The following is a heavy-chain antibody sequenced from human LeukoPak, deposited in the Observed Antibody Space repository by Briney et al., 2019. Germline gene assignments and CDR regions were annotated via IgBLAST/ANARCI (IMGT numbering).Heavy chain of an antibody. V-gene: IGHV3-23*01. Sequence: GGSLRPSCAASGFTFNSYAMYWVRQAPGKGLEWISGIFGSGGSPHYADSVKGRFTISRDNSQEIVYLQLDSLRVEDTALYYCGKTTVGYSSGRYPGWPVDYWGQGALVTVSS. CDR2: IFGSGGSP. CDR3: GKTTVGYSSGRYPGWPVDY. J-gene: IGHJ4*02. D-gene: IGHD2-15*01. CDR1: GFTFNSYA.